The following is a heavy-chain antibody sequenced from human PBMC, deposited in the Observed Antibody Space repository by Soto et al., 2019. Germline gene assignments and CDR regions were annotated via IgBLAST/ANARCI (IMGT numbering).Heavy chain of an antibody. CDR3: ARDLHTADYYDSSGYYDAFDY. D-gene: IGHD3-22*01. CDR2: IIPIFGTA. J-gene: IGHJ4*02. CDR1: GGTFSSYA. Sequence: ASVKVSCKASGGTFSSYAISWVRQAPGQGLEWMGGIIPIFGTANYAQKFQGRVTITADESTSTAYMELSSLRSEDTAVYHCARDLHTADYYDSSGYYDAFDYWGQGTLVTVCS. V-gene: IGHV1-69*13.